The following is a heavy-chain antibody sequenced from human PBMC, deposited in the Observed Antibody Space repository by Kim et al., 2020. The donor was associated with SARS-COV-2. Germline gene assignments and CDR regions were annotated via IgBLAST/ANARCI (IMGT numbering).Heavy chain of an antibody. D-gene: IGHD2-21*02. V-gene: IGHV4-39*01. CDR1: GRSISGTTYS. CDR3: AVILRRNF. CDR2: IFSGGNT. J-gene: IGHJ4*02. Sequence: SETLSLTCSVSGRSISGTTYSWDWIRQPPGKGLEWIGTIFSGGNTYYNPSLQSRVTISVDTSKNQFSLYLSSVTAADTAVYYCAVILRRNFWAQGTLFTV.